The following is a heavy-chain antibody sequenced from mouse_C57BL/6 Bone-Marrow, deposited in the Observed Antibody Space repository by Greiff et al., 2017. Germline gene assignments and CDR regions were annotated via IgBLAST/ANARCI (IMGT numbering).Heavy chain of an antibody. J-gene: IGHJ2*01. Sequence: QVQLQQPGAELVKPGASVKLSCKASGYTFTSYWMHWVKQRPGPGLEWIGMIHPNSGSTNYNEKFKSKATLTVDKSSSTAYMQLSSLTSEDSAVYYCARSRVLLCDYWGQGTTLTVSS. V-gene: IGHV1-64*01. CDR1: GYTFTSYW. D-gene: IGHD2-1*01. CDR3: ARSRVLLCDY. CDR2: IHPNSGST.